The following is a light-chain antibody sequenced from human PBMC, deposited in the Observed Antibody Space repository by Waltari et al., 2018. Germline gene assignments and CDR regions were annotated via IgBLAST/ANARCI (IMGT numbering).Light chain of an antibody. Sequence: DIQMTQSPSTLSASVGDRVTITCRASQNINSWLAWYQQKPGKAPKLLIYKASSLETGVPSRFSGSESGKEFTLTINSLQPDDFATYYCQQYNSYHIFTFGPGTKVEI. CDR3: QQYNSYHIFT. CDR1: QNINSW. CDR2: KAS. V-gene: IGKV1-5*03. J-gene: IGKJ3*01.